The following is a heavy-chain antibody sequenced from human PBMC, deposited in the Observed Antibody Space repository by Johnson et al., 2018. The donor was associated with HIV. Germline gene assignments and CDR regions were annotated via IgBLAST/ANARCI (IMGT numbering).Heavy chain of an antibody. V-gene: IGHV3-66*01. CDR3: AREWGSADAFDI. J-gene: IGHJ3*02. CDR2: IYSGGST. Sequence: VQLVESGGDLVQPGGSLRLSCAPSGFTVSSNYMTWVRQAPGKGLEWVSVIYSGGSTYYADSVKGRFTISRDNSKNTLYLQMNSLRAEDTAVYYCAREWGSADAFDIWGQGTMVTVSS. D-gene: IGHD3-16*01. CDR1: GFTVSSNY.